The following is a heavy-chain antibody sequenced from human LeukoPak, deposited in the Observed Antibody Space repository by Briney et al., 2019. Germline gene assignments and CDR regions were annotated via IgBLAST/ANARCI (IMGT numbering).Heavy chain of an antibody. J-gene: IGHJ4*02. V-gene: IGHV3-21*01. Sequence: PGGSLRLSCSASGFTFSSYAMNWVRQAPGKGLEWVSSISSSSSYIYYADSVKGRFTVSKDNAKNTVYLQMNSLRAEDTAVYYCVSFYETYWGRGTLVTVSS. CDR3: VSFYETY. CDR1: GFTFSSYA. CDR2: ISSSSSYI. D-gene: IGHD2/OR15-2a*01.